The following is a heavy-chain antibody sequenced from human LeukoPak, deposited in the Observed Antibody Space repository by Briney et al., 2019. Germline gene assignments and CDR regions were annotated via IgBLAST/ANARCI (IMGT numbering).Heavy chain of an antibody. CDR2: ITISSNFI. J-gene: IGHJ6*02. D-gene: IGHD3-9*01. Sequence: GGSLRLSCAGSGFSFRSYSMNWVRQAPGKGLEWVSSITISSNFIYYADSVKGLFTISRDNAKNPLYLQMNSLRAEDTAVYFCARYGHGDGILTGYSYFGMDVWGQGTTVTVSS. CDR3: ARYGHGDGILTGYSYFGMDV. CDR1: GFSFRSYS. V-gene: IGHV3-21*01.